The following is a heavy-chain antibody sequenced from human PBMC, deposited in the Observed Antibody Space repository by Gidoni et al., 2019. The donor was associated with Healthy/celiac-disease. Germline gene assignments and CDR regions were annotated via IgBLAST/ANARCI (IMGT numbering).Heavy chain of an antibody. V-gene: IGHV4-39*07. D-gene: IGHD2-15*01. CDR2: IYSSGST. Sequence: QLQLQESGPGLVKHSETLSPTRTVPGGSISSSRYYWGWLRQHPGKGPGWVGSIYSSGSTYYSPSLKSRVTLSVESSKHPFSLKVSPVAAADTAVYYCAREPRAPPRGVENWFDPWGQGTLVTVSS. CDR3: AREPRAPPRGVENWFDP. CDR1: GGSISSSRYY. J-gene: IGHJ5*02.